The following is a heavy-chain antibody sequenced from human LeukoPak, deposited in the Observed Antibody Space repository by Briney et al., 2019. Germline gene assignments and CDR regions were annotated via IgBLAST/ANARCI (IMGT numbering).Heavy chain of an antibody. CDR2: IYYSGST. V-gene: IGHV4-39*07. CDR3: ASGGGRDIRVVAATPITAFDI. J-gene: IGHJ3*02. D-gene: IGHD2-15*01. Sequence: SETLSLTCTVSGGSISSSSYYWGWIRQPPGKGLEWIGSIYYSGSTYYNPSLKSRVTISVDTSKNQFSLKLSSVTAADTAVYYCASGGGRDIRVVAATPITAFDIWGQGTMVTVSS. CDR1: GGSISSSSYY.